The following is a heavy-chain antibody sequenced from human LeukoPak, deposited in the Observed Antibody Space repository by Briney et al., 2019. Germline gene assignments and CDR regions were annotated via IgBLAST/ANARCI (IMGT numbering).Heavy chain of an antibody. D-gene: IGHD3-10*01. Sequence: PSETLSLTCAVSGGSISSSNWWSWVRPPPGKGLEWIGEIYHSGSTNYNPSLKSRVTISVDKSKNQFSLKLSSVTAADTAVYYCARAPMVRGEYVDYWGQGTLVTVSS. CDR2: IYHSGST. CDR3: ARAPMVRGEYVDY. V-gene: IGHV4-4*02. J-gene: IGHJ4*02. CDR1: GGSISSSNW.